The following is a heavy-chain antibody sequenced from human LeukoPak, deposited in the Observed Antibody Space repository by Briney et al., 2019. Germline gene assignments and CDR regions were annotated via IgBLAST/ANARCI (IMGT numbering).Heavy chain of an antibody. D-gene: IGHD3-3*02. CDR3: ARDRVLEAFDI. V-gene: IGHV4-61*02. CDR2: IYTSGST. J-gene: IGHJ3*02. Sequence: PSETLSLTCTVSGGSISSGSYYWSWIRQPAGKGLEWIGRIYTSGSTNYNPSLKSRVTISVDTFKNQFSLKLSSVTAADTAVYYCARDRVLEAFDIWGQGTMVTVSS. CDR1: GGSISSGSYY.